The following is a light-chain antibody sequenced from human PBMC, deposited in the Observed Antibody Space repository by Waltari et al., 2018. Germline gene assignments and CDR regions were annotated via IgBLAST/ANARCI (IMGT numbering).Light chain of an antibody. CDR3: QSYDSSNVV. J-gene: IGLJ2*01. V-gene: IGLV6-57*03. Sequence: NFMLTQPHSVSESPGKTVTISCTRSSGSIASNYVQWYQQRPGSAPTTVIYEDNQRPSGRPDRCSGSIDSSSNSASLTISGLKTEDEADYYCQSYDSSNVVFGGGTKLTVL. CDR2: EDN. CDR1: SGSIASNY.